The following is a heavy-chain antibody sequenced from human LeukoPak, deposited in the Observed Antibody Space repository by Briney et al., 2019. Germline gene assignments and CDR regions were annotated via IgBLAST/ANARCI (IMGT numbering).Heavy chain of an antibody. CDR1: GGSISSGGYS. Sequence: SETLSLTCAVAGGSISSGGYSWSCIRQPPGKGLEWIGYIYHSGSTYYNPSLKSRVTISVDRSKNQFSLKLSSVTAADTAVYYRARGTADFDYSGQGTLVTVSS. V-gene: IGHV4-30-2*01. CDR3: ARGTADFDY. J-gene: IGHJ4*02. CDR2: IYHSGST. D-gene: IGHD2-2*01.